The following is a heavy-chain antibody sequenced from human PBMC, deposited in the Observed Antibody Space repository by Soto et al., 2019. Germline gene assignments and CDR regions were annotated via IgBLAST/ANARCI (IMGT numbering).Heavy chain of an antibody. D-gene: IGHD3-22*01. CDR2: INSDGSST. V-gene: IGHV3-74*01. CDR3: ARDQTVVTNWFDP. CDR1: GFTFSTYW. Sequence: EVQLVESGGGLVQPGGSLRLSCAASGFTFSTYWMHWVRQAPGKGLVWVSRINSDGSSTSYADYVKGRFTISRDNAKNTLYLQMNSLRDEATAVYYCARDQTVVTNWFDPWGQGTLVTVSS. J-gene: IGHJ5*02.